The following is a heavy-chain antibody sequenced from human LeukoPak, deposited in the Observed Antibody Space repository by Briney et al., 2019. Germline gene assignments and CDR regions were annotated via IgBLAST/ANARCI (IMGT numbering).Heavy chain of an antibody. V-gene: IGHV1-2*02. CDR1: GYTFTGYY. J-gene: IGHJ4*02. D-gene: IGHD2-2*02. CDR3: ARDYGGFCTSDNCYRTIFDY. Sequence: GASVKVSCKASGYTFTGYYMHWVRQAPGQGLEWMGWINPNSGGANYAQKFQGRVTMTRDTFISTAYMDLSSLRSDDTAVYYCARDYGGFCTSDNCYRTIFDYWGQGTLVTVSS. CDR2: INPNSGGA.